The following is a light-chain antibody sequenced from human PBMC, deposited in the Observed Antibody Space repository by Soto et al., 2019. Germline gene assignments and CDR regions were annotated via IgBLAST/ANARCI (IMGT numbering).Light chain of an antibody. CDR1: QDIRND. J-gene: IGKJ4*01. CDR3: LQYTSYPAGLT. V-gene: IGKV1-17*01. Sequence: DIQMTQSPSSLSASVGDRVTITCRASQDIRNDLGWYQQKPGTAPKRLINAASTLQSGVPSRFSGSGSGTEFTLTISSLQPDDFATYYCLQYTSYPAGLTFGGGTKVEIK. CDR2: AAS.